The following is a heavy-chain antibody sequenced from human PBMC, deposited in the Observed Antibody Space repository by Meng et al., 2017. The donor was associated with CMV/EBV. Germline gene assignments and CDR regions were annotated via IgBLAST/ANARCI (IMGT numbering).Heavy chain of an antibody. V-gene: IGHV1-2*02. D-gene: IGHD6-19*01. J-gene: IGHJ4*02. Sequence: ASVKVSCKASGYTFTGYYMHWVRQAPGQGLEWMGWINPNSGGTNYAQKFQGRVTMTRDTSISTAYMELSRLRSDDTAVYYCARDSSSGWYYFDYWGQGTPVTVSS. CDR1: GYTFTGYY. CDR3: ARDSSSGWYYFDY. CDR2: INPNSGGT.